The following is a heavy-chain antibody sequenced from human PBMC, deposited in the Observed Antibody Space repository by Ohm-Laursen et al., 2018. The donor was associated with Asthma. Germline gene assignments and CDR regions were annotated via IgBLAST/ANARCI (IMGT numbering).Heavy chain of an antibody. J-gene: IGHJ6*02. CDR3: ARDHYYGMDV. CDR1: GYTFSRYS. CDR2: ISTASSFI. V-gene: IGHV3-21*01. Sequence: SLRLSCAASGYTFSRYSIHWVRQIPGKGLEWVASISTASSFIYYADSVRGRFTTSRDNARNSVYLQMNSLRAEDTAVYYCARDHYYGMDVWGQGTTVTVSS.